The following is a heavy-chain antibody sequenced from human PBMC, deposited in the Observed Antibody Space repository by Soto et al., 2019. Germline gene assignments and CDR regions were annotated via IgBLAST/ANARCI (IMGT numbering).Heavy chain of an antibody. V-gene: IGHV3-23*01. J-gene: IGHJ4*02. CDR3: AKLVRY. CDR1: GFTFSSHS. D-gene: IGHD2-8*02. Sequence: EVQLLESGGGLIAPGGSLRLSCAASGFTFSSHSMSWVRQAPGKGLEWVSSISGSGDETHYADSVKGRFTISRDNSKNTLYVQMNSLRAEDTAVYYCAKLVRYWGEGTLVTVSS. CDR2: ISGSGDET.